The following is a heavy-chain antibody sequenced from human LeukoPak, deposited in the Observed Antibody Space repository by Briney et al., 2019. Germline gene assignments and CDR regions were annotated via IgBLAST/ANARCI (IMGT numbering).Heavy chain of an antibody. CDR2: ISYDGSNK. CDR3: ARAGRDSSGFGAEYFQH. CDR1: GFTFSSYG. J-gene: IGHJ1*01. D-gene: IGHD3-22*01. V-gene: IGHV3-30*03. Sequence: GGSLRLSCAASGFTFSSYGMHWVRQAPGKGLEWVAVISYDGSNKYYADSVKGRFTISRDNSKNTLYLQMNSLRAEDTAVYYCARAGRDSSGFGAEYFQHWGQGTLVTVSS.